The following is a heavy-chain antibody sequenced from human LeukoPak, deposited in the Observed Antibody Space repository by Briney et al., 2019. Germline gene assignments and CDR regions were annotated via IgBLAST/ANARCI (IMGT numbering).Heavy chain of an antibody. Sequence: ASVKVSCKASGGTFSSYAISWVRQAPGQGLEWMGGIIPIFGTANYAQKLQGRVTITADESTSTAYMELSSLRSEDTAVYYCARANYYYDSSGSDGMDVWGQGTTVTVSS. D-gene: IGHD3-22*01. CDR1: GGTFSSYA. V-gene: IGHV1-69*13. CDR2: IIPIFGTA. CDR3: ARANYYYDSSGSDGMDV. J-gene: IGHJ6*02.